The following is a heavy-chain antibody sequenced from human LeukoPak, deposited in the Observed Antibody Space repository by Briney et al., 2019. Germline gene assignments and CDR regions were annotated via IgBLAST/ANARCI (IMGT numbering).Heavy chain of an antibody. CDR2: ISAYNGNT. V-gene: IGHV1-18*01. Sequence: GASVTVSCKASGYTFTSYGISWVRQAPGQGLEWMGWISAYNGNTNYAQKLQGRVTMTTDTSTSTAYMELRSLRSDDTAVYYCARSARYSNLIGYDYWGQGTLVTVSS. J-gene: IGHJ4*02. CDR1: GYTFTSYG. CDR3: ARSARYSNLIGYDY. D-gene: IGHD4-11*01.